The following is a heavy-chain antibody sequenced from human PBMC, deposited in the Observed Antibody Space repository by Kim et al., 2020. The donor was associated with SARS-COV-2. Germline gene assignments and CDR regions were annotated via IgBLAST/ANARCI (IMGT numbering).Heavy chain of an antibody. CDR1: GGSFSGYY. Sequence: SETLSLTCAVYGGSFSGYYWSWIRQPPGKGLEWIGEINHSGSTNYNPSLKSLVTISVDTSKNQFSLKLSSVTAADTAVYYCARGQPTGTVWGQGTLVTVSS. CDR3: ARGQPTGTV. D-gene: IGHD1-1*01. J-gene: IGHJ4*02. V-gene: IGHV4-34*01. CDR2: INHSGST.